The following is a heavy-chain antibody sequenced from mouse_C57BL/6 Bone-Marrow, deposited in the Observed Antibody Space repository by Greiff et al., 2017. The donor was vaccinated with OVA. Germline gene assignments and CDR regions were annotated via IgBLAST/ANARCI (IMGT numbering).Heavy chain of an antibody. Sequence: QVQLQQPGAELVRPGTSVKLSCKASGYTFTSYWMHWVKQRPGQGLEWIGVIDPSDSYTNYNQKFKGKATLTVDTSSSTAYMQLSSLTSEDSAVYYCARIWGYYGSSYYLDYWGQGTTLTVSS. CDR2: IDPSDSYT. J-gene: IGHJ2*01. D-gene: IGHD1-1*01. V-gene: IGHV1-59*01. CDR3: ARIWGYYGSSYYLDY. CDR1: GYTFTSYW.